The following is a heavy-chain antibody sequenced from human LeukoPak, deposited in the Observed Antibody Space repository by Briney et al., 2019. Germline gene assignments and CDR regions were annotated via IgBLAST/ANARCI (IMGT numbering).Heavy chain of an antibody. CDR2: FDPEDGET. D-gene: IGHD3-16*02. CDR1: GYTLTELS. V-gene: IGHV1-24*01. Sequence: PSVKVSCKVSGYTLTELSMHWVRQAPGKGLEWMGGFDPEDGETIYAQKFQDRATMTEDTSTDTAYMELSSLRSEDTAVYYCATMERLGELSPGPWGQGTLVTDSS. J-gene: IGHJ5*02. CDR3: ATMERLGELSPGP.